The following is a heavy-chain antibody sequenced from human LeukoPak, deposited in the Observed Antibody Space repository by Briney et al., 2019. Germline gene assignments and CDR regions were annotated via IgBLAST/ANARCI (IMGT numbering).Heavy chain of an antibody. CDR3: ARQPYYYDSSGYHDAFDI. D-gene: IGHD3-22*01. CDR1: GYSFTSYW. Sequence: GESLKISCKGSGYSFTSYWIGWVRQMPGKGLEWMWIIYPGDSHTTYSPSFQGQVTISVDKSISTAYLQWSSLKASDIAMYYCARQPYYYDSSGYHDAFDIWGQGTMVTVSS. V-gene: IGHV5-51*01. J-gene: IGHJ3*02. CDR2: IYPGDSHT.